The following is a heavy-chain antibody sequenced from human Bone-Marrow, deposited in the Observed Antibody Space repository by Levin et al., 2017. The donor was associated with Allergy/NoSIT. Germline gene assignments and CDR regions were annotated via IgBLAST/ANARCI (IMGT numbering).Heavy chain of an antibody. V-gene: IGHV3-74*01. CDR2: INSDGSST. J-gene: IGHJ6*03. D-gene: IGHD6-13*01. Sequence: GGSLRLSCAASGFTFSSYWMHWVRQAPGKGLVWVSRINSDGSSTSYADSVKGRFTISRDNAKNTLYLQMNSLRAEDTAVYYCAREEGQLYSSSWYDRYYYYYMDGWGKGTTVTVSS. CDR3: AREEGQLYSSSWYDRYYYYYMDG. CDR1: GFTFSSYW.